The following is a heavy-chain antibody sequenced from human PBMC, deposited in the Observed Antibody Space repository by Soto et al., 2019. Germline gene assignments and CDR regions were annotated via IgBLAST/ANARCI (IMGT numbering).Heavy chain of an antibody. D-gene: IGHD2-8*01. V-gene: IGHV3-23*01. CDR2: INPDGANT. CDR1: GLTFSIHA. Sequence: GSLGVACWASGLTFSIHAMSWFRQAPGKGLEWVSTINPDGANTHYADSVQGRFIISRDNSRNTVDLYMNSLRADDTDIYFCVSWVSAHFDYWGHGTVVTVYS. J-gene: IGHJ4*01. CDR3: VSWVSAHFDY.